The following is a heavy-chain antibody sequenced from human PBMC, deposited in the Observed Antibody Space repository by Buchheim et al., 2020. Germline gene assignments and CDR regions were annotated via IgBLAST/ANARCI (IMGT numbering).Heavy chain of an antibody. J-gene: IGHJ5*02. V-gene: IGHV3-7*01. CDR1: GFTFSSYW. CDR2: IKQDGSEK. CDR3: ARDGGTTVTTYNWFDP. D-gene: IGHD4-11*01. Sequence: EVQLVESGGGLVQPGGSLRLSRAASGFTFSSYWMSWVRQAPGKGLEWVANIKQDGSEKYYVDSVKGRFTISSDNAKNSLYLQMNSLRAEDTAVYYCARDGGTTVTTYNWFDPWGQGTL.